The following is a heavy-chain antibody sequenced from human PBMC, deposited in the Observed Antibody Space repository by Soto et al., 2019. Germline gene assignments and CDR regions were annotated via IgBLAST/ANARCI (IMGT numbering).Heavy chain of an antibody. CDR1: GFTFSSYS. D-gene: IGHD5-12*01. V-gene: IGHV3-23*01. CDR3: AKDRVTGLPSGYETDY. J-gene: IGHJ4*02. CDR2: ISGSGGSR. Sequence: GGSLRLSCAASGFTFSSYSMSWVRQAPGKGLEWVSAISGSGGSRYYADSVKGRFTISRDNSKNTLYLQMNSLRAEDTAVYSCAKDRVTGLPSGYETDYWGQGTLVTVSS.